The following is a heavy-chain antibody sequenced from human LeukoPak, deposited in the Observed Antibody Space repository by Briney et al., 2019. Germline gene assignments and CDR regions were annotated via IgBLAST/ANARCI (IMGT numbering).Heavy chain of an antibody. Sequence: ASVKVSCKASGYTFTGYHTHWVRQAPGQGLEWMGWINPNSGDTNYAQKFQGRVTMTRDTSISTAYLELSRLTSDDTAYYYCARGQYYKILTGSFQYWGQGTLVTVSS. J-gene: IGHJ4*02. D-gene: IGHD3-9*01. V-gene: IGHV1-2*02. CDR1: GYTFTGYH. CDR3: ARGQYYKILTGSFQY. CDR2: INPNSGDT.